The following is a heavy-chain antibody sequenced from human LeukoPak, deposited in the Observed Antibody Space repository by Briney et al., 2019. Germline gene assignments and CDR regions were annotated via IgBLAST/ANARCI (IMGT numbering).Heavy chain of an antibody. J-gene: IGHJ4*02. CDR3: TRDPPRRCSGVTCYPY. D-gene: IGHD2-15*01. CDR2: INPNSGGT. V-gene: IGHV1-2*02. CDR1: GYICTAYY. Sequence: ASVKVSCKASGYICTAYYIHWVRQAPGQGLEGRGWINPNSGGTTFAQTFQDRVTMTRDTSISTVYMALSSLRSDDTAVYYCTRDPPRRCSGVTCYPYWGEGTLVTVSS.